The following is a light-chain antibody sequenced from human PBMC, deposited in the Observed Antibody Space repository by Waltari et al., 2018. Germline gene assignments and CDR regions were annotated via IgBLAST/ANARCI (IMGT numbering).Light chain of an antibody. CDR1: SLSTSY. J-gene: IGLJ3*02. CDR3: HSRNGRDNQVV. CDR2: GKE. Sequence: SSDLTQGPAVSVALGQTVNITCQGDSLSTSYASWYQLKPGQAPILVLFGKEKRPSGIPDRFSGYSSGTTSSLTITGAQAEDEADYYCHSRNGRDNQVVFGGGTRLTVL. V-gene: IGLV3-19*01.